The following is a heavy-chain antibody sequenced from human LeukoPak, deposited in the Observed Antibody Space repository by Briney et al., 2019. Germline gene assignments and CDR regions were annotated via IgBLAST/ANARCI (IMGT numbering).Heavy chain of an antibody. Sequence: ASVKVSCKASGYTFVSYGVTWVRQAPGQGLAWMGWISAYTGNTNYAQKLQGRVTMTTDTTTSTAYMELRSLRSDDTAVYYCARDRHTAMVTNYWGQGTLVTVSS. V-gene: IGHV1-18*01. CDR2: ISAYTGNT. CDR1: GYTFVSYG. D-gene: IGHD5-18*01. CDR3: ARDRHTAMVTNY. J-gene: IGHJ4*02.